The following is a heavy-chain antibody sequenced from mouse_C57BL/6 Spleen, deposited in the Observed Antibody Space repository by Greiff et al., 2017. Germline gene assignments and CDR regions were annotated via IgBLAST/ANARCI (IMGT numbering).Heavy chain of an antibody. V-gene: IGHV3-8*01. CDR2: ISYSGST. Sequence: EVQGVESGPGLAKPSQTLSLTCSVTGYSITSDYWNWIRKFPGNKLEYMGYISYSGSTYYNPSLKSRISITRDTSKNQYYLQLNSVTTEDTATYYCARGISDRRYAMDYWGQGTSVTVSS. D-gene: IGHD3-3*01. J-gene: IGHJ4*01. CDR1: GYSITSDY. CDR3: ARGISDRRYAMDY.